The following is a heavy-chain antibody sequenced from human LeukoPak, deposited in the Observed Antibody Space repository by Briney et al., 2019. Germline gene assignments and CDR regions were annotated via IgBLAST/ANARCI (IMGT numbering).Heavy chain of an antibody. CDR1: GFTFSSYG. J-gene: IGHJ5*02. CDR3: ARGDSNGWGNWFDP. CDR2: IWYDGSNK. Sequence: GGSLRLSCAASGFTFSSYGMHWVRQAPGKGLEWVAVIWYDGSNKYYADSVKGRFTISRDNSKNTLYLQMNSLRAEDTAVYYCARGDSNGWGNWFDPWGQGTLVTVSS. V-gene: IGHV3-33*01. D-gene: IGHD6-19*01.